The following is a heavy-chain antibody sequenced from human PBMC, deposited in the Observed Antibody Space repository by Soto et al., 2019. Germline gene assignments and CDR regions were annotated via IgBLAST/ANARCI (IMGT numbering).Heavy chain of an antibody. CDR3: ASPVVPPNYYYYGMDV. V-gene: IGHV3-21*01. D-gene: IGHD2-2*01. CDR1: GFTFSSYS. CDR2: ISSSSSYI. Sequence: GGSLRLSCAASGFTFSSYSMNWVRQAPGKGLEWVSSISSSSSYIYYADSVKGRFTISRDNAKNSLYLQMNSLRAEDTAVYYCASPVVPPNYYYYGMDVWGQGTTVTVSS. J-gene: IGHJ6*02.